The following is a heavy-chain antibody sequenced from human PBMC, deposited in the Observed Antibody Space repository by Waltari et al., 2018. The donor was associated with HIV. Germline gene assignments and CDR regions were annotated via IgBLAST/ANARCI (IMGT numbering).Heavy chain of an antibody. CDR2: IYSNGIT. V-gene: IGHV4-59*11. CDR1: DGSINNHY. CDR3: ARAGNVDIVATIYDLDF. D-gene: IGHD5-12*01. J-gene: IGHJ4*02. Sequence: QVQLQVSGPGLVQPSETLSLPCTVSDGSINNHYSTWIRHPPGKGLEWIGHIYSNGITNYNPSLKSRVTISIDTSRNQFSLRLSSVTAADAAVYYCARAGNVDIVATIYDLDFWGQGTLVTVSS.